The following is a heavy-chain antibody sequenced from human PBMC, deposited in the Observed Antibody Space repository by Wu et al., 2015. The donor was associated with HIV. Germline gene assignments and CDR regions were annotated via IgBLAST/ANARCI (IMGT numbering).Heavy chain of an antibody. D-gene: IGHD2-2*01. V-gene: IGHV1-69*05. Sequence: QVQLVQSGAEVKKPGSSVKVSCKASGGTFSSYAFTWVRQAPGQGLEWMGGIIPSSGTPNYAQKFQGRVTITTDDSTATVYMELSSLRSEDTAVYYCARGIVVAIYSNWFDPVGPGNPGHRLL. CDR1: GGTFSSYA. CDR2: IIPSSGTP. J-gene: IGHJ5*02. CDR3: ARGIVVAIYSNWFDP.